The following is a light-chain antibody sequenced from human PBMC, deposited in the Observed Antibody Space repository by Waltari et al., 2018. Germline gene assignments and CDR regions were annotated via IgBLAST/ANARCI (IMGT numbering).Light chain of an antibody. Sequence: QSALTQPRSVSASPGQSVTISCTGTSNDVGRFNYVSWYQQHSGKAPKLLIYDVTRRPSGVPHRFSGSKSGNTASLTISGLQAEDEADYYCCSYTGTSNFDIFGGGTKVTVL. CDR3: CSYTGTSNFDI. CDR2: DVT. J-gene: IGLJ2*01. CDR1: SNDVGRFNY. V-gene: IGLV2-11*01.